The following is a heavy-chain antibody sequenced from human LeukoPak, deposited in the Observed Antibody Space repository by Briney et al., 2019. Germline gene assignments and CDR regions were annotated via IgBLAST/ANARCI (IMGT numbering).Heavy chain of an antibody. CDR3: AGSYVWGSYRLFFDY. V-gene: IGHV3-23*01. Sequence: GGSLRLSCAASGFTFSSYAMSWVRQAPGKGLGWVSAISGSGGSTYYADSVKGRFTISRDNSKNTLYLQMNSLRAEDTAVYYCAGSYVWGSYRLFFDYWGQGTLVTVSS. D-gene: IGHD3-16*02. CDR2: ISGSGGST. J-gene: IGHJ4*02. CDR1: GFTFSSYA.